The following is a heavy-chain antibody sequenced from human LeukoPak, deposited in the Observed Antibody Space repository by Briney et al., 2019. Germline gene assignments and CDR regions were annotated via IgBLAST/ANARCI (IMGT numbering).Heavy chain of an antibody. CDR3: ARPHYYDSSGYFFDY. CDR2: INHSGST. Sequence: KPSETLSLTCAVYGGSFSGYYWSWIRQPPGKGLEWIGEINHSGSTNYNPSLKSRVTISVDTSKNQFSLKLSSVTAADTAVYYCARPHYYDSSGYFFDYWGQGTLVTVSS. CDR1: GGSFSGYY. D-gene: IGHD3-22*01. J-gene: IGHJ4*02. V-gene: IGHV4-34*01.